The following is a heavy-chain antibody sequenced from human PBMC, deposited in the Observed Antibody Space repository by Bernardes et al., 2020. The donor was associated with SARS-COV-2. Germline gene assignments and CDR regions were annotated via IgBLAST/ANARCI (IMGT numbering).Heavy chain of an antibody. CDR1: GGSISSSSYY. D-gene: IGHD6-13*01. Sequence: SETLSPTCTVSGGSISSSSYYWGWIRQPPGKGLEWIGSIYYRGSTYYNPSLKSRVTISVDTSKNQFSLKLSSVTAADTAVYYCARSPGYSSSWYSQGNWFDPGGPGTLVTVSS. V-gene: IGHV4-39*01. J-gene: IGHJ5*02. CDR2: IYYRGST. CDR3: ARSPGYSSSWYSQGNWFDP.